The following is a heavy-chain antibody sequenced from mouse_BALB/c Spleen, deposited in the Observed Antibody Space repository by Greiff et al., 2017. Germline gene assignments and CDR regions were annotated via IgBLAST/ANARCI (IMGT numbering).Heavy chain of an antibody. Sequence: EVQLHQSGAELVRSGASVKLSCTASGFNIKDYYMHWVKQRPEQGLEWIGWIDPENGDTEYAPKFQGKATMTADTSSNTAYLQLSSLTSEDTAVYYCNPPYGNFDYWGQGTTLTVSS. V-gene: IGHV14-4*02. CDR1: GFNIKDYY. CDR2: IDPENGDT. J-gene: IGHJ2*01. D-gene: IGHD2-1*01. CDR3: NPPYGNFDY.